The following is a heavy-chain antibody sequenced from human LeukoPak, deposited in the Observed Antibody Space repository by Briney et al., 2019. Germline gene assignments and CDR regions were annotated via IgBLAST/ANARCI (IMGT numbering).Heavy chain of an antibody. J-gene: IGHJ4*02. CDR3: AKEGPGYYDSSGYDAYFDY. D-gene: IGHD3-22*01. V-gene: IGHV3-64D*06. CDR2: IRSIGART. CDR1: AFTFRTNG. Sequence: SMRPSWSVAAFTFRTNGMDWVRHAHGKGMEYVSSIRSIGARTTYADFMKDRFTISRDNSQNTLSLQMSSLRAEDTAVYYCAKEGPGYYDSSGYDAYFDYWGQGTLVTVSS.